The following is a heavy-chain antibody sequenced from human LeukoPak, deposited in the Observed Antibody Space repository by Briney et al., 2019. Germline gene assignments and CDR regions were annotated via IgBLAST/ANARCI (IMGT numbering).Heavy chain of an antibody. J-gene: IGHJ5*02. CDR3: ARGTLSSSWYNGYNWFDP. CDR1: GYTFTDYY. Sequence: ASVKVSCKASGYTFTDYYIHWMRQAPGQGLEWMGWMNPNSGNTGYAQKFQGRVTMTRNTSISTAYMKLSSLRSEDTAVYYCARGTLSSSWYNGYNWFDPWGQGTLVTVSS. CDR2: MNPNSGNT. D-gene: IGHD6-13*01. V-gene: IGHV1-8*02.